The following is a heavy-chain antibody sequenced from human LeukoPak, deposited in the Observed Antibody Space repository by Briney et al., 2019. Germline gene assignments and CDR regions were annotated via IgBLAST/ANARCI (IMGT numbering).Heavy chain of an antibody. Sequence: GGSLRLSCAASEFTFSNYNMNWVRQAPGQRLEWVSSITSSSTYVFYADSVKGRFTISRDNAQNSLYLQMNSLRAEDTAVYYCARDPYSGSYGNNYYYYMDVWGKGTTVTISS. CDR3: ARDPYSGSYGNNYYYYMDV. CDR1: EFTFSNYN. V-gene: IGHV3-21*01. D-gene: IGHD5-12*01. CDR2: ITSSSTYV. J-gene: IGHJ6*03.